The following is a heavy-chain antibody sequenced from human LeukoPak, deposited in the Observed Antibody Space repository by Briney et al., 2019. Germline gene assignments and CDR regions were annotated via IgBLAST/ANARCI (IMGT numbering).Heavy chain of an antibody. CDR1: GFTFSSYV. J-gene: IGHJ4*02. CDR2: ISSSSTTI. D-gene: IGHD3-10*01. V-gene: IGHV3-48*01. CDR3: ARDSYGSADY. Sequence: GGSLRLSCAASGFTFSSYVMHWVRQAPGEGLEWVSYISSSSTTIYYADPVKGRFTISRDNAKNSLYLQMNSLRVEDTAVYYCARDSYGSADYWGQGTLITVSS.